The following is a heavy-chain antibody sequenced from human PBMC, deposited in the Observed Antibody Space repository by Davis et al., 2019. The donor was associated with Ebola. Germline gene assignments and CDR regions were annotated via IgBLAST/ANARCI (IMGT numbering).Heavy chain of an antibody. V-gene: IGHV4-59*08. D-gene: IGHD2-8*01. CDR1: GGSISSYY. CDR3: ARHGIVLHSRSVGMDV. J-gene: IGHJ6*02. Sequence: MPGGSLRLSCTVSGGSISSYYWSWIRQPPGKGLEWIGYIYYSGSTNYNPSLKSRVTISVDTSKNQFALKLSSVTAADTAVYYCARHGIVLHSRSVGMDVWGQGTTVTVSS. CDR2: IYYSGST.